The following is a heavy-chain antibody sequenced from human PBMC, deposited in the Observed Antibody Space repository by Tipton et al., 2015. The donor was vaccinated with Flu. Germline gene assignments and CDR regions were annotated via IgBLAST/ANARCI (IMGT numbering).Heavy chain of an antibody. CDR3: ARHTGDSVRGVIGY. J-gene: IGHJ4*02. CDR1: GDSISSDYF. Sequence: TLSLTCVVSGDSISSDYFWGWIRQPPGKGLEWIATIYRYGTTYCNPSLKSRVTISIDRSKNQFSLKLFSVTAADTAVYYCARHTGDSVRGVIGYRGQGTLITVSS. CDR2: IYRYGTT. D-gene: IGHD3-10*02. V-gene: IGHV4-38-2*01.